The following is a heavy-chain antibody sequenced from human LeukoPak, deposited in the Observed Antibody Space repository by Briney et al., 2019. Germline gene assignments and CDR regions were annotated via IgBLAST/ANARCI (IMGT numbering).Heavy chain of an antibody. V-gene: IGHV3-30-3*01. CDR3: ARGGSSSYDGLDY. J-gene: IGHJ4*02. CDR1: GFTFSSYA. D-gene: IGHD6-13*01. CDR2: ISYDGSNK. Sequence: GGSLRLSCAASGFTFSSYAMHWVRQVPGKGLEWVAVISYDGSNKYYADSVKGRFTISRDNSKNTLYLQMNSLRAEDTAVYYCARGGSSSYDGLDYWGQGTLVTVSS.